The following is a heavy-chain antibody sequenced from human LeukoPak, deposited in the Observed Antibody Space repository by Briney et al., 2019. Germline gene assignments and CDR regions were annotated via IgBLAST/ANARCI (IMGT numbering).Heavy chain of an antibody. CDR1: GFTFTSSA. D-gene: IGHD1-26*01. CDR3: AAGTQWELNYYYYGMDV. V-gene: IGHV1-58*01. CDR2: IVVGSGNT. J-gene: IGHJ6*02. Sequence: VASVKVSCTASGFTFTSSAVQWVRQARGQRLEWIGWIVVGSGNTNYAQKFQERVTITRDMSTSTAYMELSSLRSEDTAVYYCAAGTQWELNYYYYGMDVWGQGTTVTVSS.